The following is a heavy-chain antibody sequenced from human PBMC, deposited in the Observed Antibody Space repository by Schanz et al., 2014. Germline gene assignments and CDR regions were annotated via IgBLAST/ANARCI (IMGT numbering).Heavy chain of an antibody. J-gene: IGHJ4*02. CDR3: AKDCPSDYGDHCFDF. D-gene: IGHD4-17*01. CDR1: GFNFRSYP. CDR2: ISGRGGRT. Sequence: EVQVVESGGGLVQPGGSLRLSCAASGFNFRSYPMSWVRQAPGKGLEWVSAISGRGGRTYYADSVKGRFTISRDNSKNTLYLQMNSLRAEDTAVYYCAKDCPSDYGDHCFDFWGQGTLVTVSS. V-gene: IGHV3-23*04.